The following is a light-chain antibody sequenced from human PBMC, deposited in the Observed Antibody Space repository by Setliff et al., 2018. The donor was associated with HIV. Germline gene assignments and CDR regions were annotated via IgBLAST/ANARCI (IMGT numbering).Light chain of an antibody. V-gene: IGLV7-46*01. CDR3: FLTYSGARRV. J-gene: IGLJ3*02. CDR2: DTS. Sequence: QAVVTQEPSLTMSPGGTVTLTCGSSTGAVTSGHYPYWFQQKPGQAPRTLIHDTSNKESWTPARFSGSLLGGKAALTLSGAQPEDEAAYYCFLTYSGARRVFGGGTKVTVL. CDR1: TGAVTSGHY.